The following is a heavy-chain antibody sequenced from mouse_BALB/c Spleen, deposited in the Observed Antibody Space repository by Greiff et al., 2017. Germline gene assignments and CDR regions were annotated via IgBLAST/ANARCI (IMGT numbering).Heavy chain of an antibody. J-gene: IGHJ2*01. CDR2: ISSGGST. V-gene: IGHV5-6-5*01. CDR3: ARGGDYYGTYFDY. D-gene: IGHD1-1*01. Sequence: EVQLVESGGGLVKPGGSLKLSCAASGFTFSSYAMSWVRQTPEKRLEWVASISSGGSTYYPDSVKGRFTISRDNARNILYLQMSSLRSEDTAMYYCARGGDYYGTYFDYWGQGTTLTVSS. CDR1: GFTFSSYA.